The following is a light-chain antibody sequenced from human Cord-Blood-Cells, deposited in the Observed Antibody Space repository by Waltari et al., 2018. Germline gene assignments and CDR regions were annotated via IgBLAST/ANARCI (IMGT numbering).Light chain of an antibody. Sequence: QSALTQPASVSGSPGPAITISCTGTSSDVCGXXYVSWYQQHPGKAPKLMIYDVSKLPSGVSNRFSGSKSGNTASLTISGLQAEDEADYYCSSYTSSSTRVFGTGTKVTVL. J-gene: IGLJ1*01. V-gene: IGLV2-14*01. CDR2: DVS. CDR1: SSDVCGXXY. CDR3: SSYTSSSTRV.